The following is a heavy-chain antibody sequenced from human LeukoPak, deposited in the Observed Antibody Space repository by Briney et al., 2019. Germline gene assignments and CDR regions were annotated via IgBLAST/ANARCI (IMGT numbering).Heavy chain of an antibody. Sequence: TGGSLRLSCAASGFTFSSYWMSWVRQAPGKGLEWVANIKQDGSEKYYVDSVKGRFTISRDNAKNSLYLQLNSLRAEDTAVYYCARHLGGSYTHYYDSSGYYGYWGQGTLVTVSS. CDR2: IKQDGSEK. D-gene: IGHD3-22*01. J-gene: IGHJ4*02. CDR3: ARHLGGSYTHYYDSSGYYGY. CDR1: GFTFSSYW. V-gene: IGHV3-7*01.